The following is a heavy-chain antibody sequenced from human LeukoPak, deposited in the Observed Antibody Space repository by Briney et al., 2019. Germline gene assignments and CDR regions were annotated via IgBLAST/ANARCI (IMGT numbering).Heavy chain of an antibody. J-gene: IGHJ4*02. D-gene: IGHD4-17*01. CDR2: IKQDGSDN. CDR1: GFSFSDYW. CDR3: ARAGRHTVTTIVCDHFDY. V-gene: IGHV3-7*01. Sequence: GGSLRLSCATSGFSFSDYWMSWVRQSPGKGLEWVASIKQDGSDNYYVDPVKGRFTISRDNAKNSQYLQMSSLRAEDTAVYYCARAGRHTVTTIVCDHFDYWGQGTLVTVSS.